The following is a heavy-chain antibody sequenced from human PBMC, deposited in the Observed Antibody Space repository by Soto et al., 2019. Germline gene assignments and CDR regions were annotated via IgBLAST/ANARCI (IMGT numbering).Heavy chain of an antibody. D-gene: IGHD3-9*01. CDR3: ARVVILTGFYAFDI. J-gene: IGHJ3*02. CDR1: GGSISSYY. CDR2: IYYSGST. Sequence: SETLSLTCTVSGGSISSYYWSWIRQPPGKGLEWIGYIYYSGSTNYNPSLKSRVTISVDTSKNQFSLKLSSVTAADTAVYYCARVVILTGFYAFDIWGQGTMVTVSS. V-gene: IGHV4-59*01.